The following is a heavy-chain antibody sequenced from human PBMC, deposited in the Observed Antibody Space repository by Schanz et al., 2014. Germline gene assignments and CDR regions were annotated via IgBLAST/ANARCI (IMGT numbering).Heavy chain of an antibody. J-gene: IGHJ4*02. V-gene: IGHV4-4*02. CDR1: GGSISSNNW. D-gene: IGHD6-19*01. CDR2: IYQSGKT. Sequence: QVQLQESGPGLVKPSGTLSLTCTVSGGSISSNNWWTWVRQPPGKGLEWIGEIYQSGKTTYDPSLKGRLTVSMDNSSNQFSLRLTSVTAADTAVYFCAGRPVRARSGGLDSWGQGTLVTVSS. CDR3: AGRPVRARSGGLDS.